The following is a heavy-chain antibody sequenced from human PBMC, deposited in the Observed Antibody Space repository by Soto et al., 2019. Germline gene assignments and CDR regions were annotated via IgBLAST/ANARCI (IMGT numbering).Heavy chain of an antibody. J-gene: IGHJ6*02. D-gene: IGHD5-12*01. V-gene: IGHV3-13*01. Sequence: PGGCLRLSCAASGFTFSSYDMHWVRQATGKGLEWVSAIGTAGDTYYPGSVKGRFTISRENAKNSLYLQMNSLRAGDTAVYYCARDGGPREMATIARGYFFYGMDVWGQGTTVTVSS. CDR3: ARDGGPREMATIARGYFFYGMDV. CDR2: IGTAGDT. CDR1: GFTFSSYD.